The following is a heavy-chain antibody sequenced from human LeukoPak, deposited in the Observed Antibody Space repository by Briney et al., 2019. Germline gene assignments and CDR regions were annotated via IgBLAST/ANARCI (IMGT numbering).Heavy chain of an antibody. CDR3: ARGSGYLHDS. V-gene: IGHV3-7*01. Sequence: GGSLRLSCTGSAFTFSSGWMSWVRLAPGKGLEWLAIIKEDGSEKHYLDSVKDRFTISRDYAKKSFYLQMDNLRAEDTALYYCARGSGYLHDSWGQGTLVTVSS. J-gene: IGHJ4*02. CDR2: IKEDGSEK. D-gene: IGHD3-22*01. CDR1: AFTFSSGW.